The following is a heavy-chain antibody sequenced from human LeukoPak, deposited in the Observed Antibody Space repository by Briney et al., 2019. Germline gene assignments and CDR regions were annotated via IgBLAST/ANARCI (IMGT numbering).Heavy chain of an antibody. CDR1: GDSVSSNSVT. J-gene: IGHJ4*02. CDR2: TYYGSKWYN. Sequence: SQTLSLTCAISGDSVSSNSVTWNWIRQSPSRGLEWLGRTYYGSKWYNEYAVSVKSRMTINPDTSKNQFSLQLTSVTPEDTAVYYCARGDRRAVAGTGTLAYWGQGTLVTVSS. V-gene: IGHV6-1*01. CDR3: ARGDRRAVAGTGTLAY. D-gene: IGHD6-19*01.